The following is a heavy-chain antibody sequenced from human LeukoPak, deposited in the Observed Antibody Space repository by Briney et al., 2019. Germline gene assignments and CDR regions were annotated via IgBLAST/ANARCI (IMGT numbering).Heavy chain of an antibody. Sequence: GGSLRLSCAASGFTFSGSAMHWVRQASGKGLEWVGRIRSKANSYATAYAASVKGRFTISRDDSKSTAYLQMNSLKTEDTAVYYCTRRPSTGYCSSTSCFDYWGQGTLVTVSS. CDR1: GFTFSGSA. V-gene: IGHV3-73*01. CDR3: TRRPSTGYCSSTSCFDY. J-gene: IGHJ4*02. CDR2: IRSKANSYAT. D-gene: IGHD2-2*01.